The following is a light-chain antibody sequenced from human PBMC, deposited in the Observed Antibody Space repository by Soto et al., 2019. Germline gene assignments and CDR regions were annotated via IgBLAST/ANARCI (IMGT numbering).Light chain of an antibody. J-gene: IGLJ3*02. CDR2: EVS. V-gene: IGLV2-14*01. Sequence: QSALTQPASVSGSPGQWITISCTGTSSAVGGYNYVSWYQQHPGKAPKLMIYEVSNRPSGVSNRFSGSKSGNTASLTISGLQAEDEADYYCSSYTSSSPWVFGGGTKLTVL. CDR1: SSAVGGYNY. CDR3: SSYTSSSPWV.